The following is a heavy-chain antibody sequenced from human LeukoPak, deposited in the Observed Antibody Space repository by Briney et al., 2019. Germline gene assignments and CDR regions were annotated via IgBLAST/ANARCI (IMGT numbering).Heavy chain of an antibody. V-gene: IGHV3-7*03. CDR1: GFTFSSYW. CDR2: IKQDGSEE. D-gene: IGHD6-6*01. CDR3: ARDPYSSTWFYGMDV. J-gene: IGHJ6*02. Sequence: GGSLRLSCAASGFTFSSYWMSWVRQAPGRGLEWVANIKQDGSEEVYVGSVKGRFTISRDNAKNSLFLQMNTLRAEDTAVYYCARDPYSSTWFYGMDVWGQGTTVTVSS.